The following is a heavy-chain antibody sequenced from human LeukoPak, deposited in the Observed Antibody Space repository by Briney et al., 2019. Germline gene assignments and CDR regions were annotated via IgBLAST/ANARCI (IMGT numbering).Heavy chain of an antibody. D-gene: IGHD4-11*01. CDR1: GGSISSSSYY. CDR3: ARTGHDYSKTYYYYYYYMDV. J-gene: IGHJ6*03. Sequence: PSETLSLTCTVSGGSISSSSYYWGWIRQPPGKGLEGIGSIYDSGSTYYNPSLKSRVTISVDTSKNQFSLKLSSVTAADTAVYYCARTGHDYSKTYYYYYYYMDVWGKGTTVTVSS. V-gene: IGHV4-39*07. CDR2: IYDSGST.